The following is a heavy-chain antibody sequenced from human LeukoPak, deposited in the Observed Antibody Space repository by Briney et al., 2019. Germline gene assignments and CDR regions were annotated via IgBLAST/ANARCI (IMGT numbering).Heavy chain of an antibody. CDR1: GFTFATSA. V-gene: IGHV1-58*01. D-gene: IGHD7-27*01. CDR2: IVVGTGNT. Sequence: SVKVSCKASGFTFATSAVQWVRQARGQRLEWIGWIVVGTGNTNYAQKFQERVTITRDMSTNTAYMDLSSLRSEDTAMYYCAALDGHPWGDWGQGTLVTVSS. CDR3: AALDGHPWGD. J-gene: IGHJ4*02.